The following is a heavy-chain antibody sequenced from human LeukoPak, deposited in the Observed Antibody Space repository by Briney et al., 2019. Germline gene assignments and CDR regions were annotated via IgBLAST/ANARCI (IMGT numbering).Heavy chain of an antibody. V-gene: IGHV3-23*01. Sequence: PGGSLRLSCAASGFTFSTYAMNWVRQAPGKGLEWVSGISGSGASTYYADSVKGRFTISRDNSKNTLYLQMNSLRAEDTALYYCAKAIRQNRDLYDYWGQGTLVTVSS. CDR2: ISGSGAST. J-gene: IGHJ4*02. D-gene: IGHD1-14*01. CDR1: GFTFSTYA. CDR3: AKAIRQNRDLYDY.